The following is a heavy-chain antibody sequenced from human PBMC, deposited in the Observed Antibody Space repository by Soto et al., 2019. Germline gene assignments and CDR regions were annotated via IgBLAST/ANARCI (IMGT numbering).Heavy chain of an antibody. V-gene: IGHV3-64*04. CDR1: GFTFGSYA. Sequence: PGGSLRLSCSASGFTFGSYAMHWVRQAPGKGLEYVSAISSNGGSTYYADSVKGRFTISRDNSANTLYLQMNSLRAEDTAVYYCSRDHASGAYDFRGQGALVTVSS. J-gene: IGHJ4*02. D-gene: IGHD5-12*01. CDR2: ISSNGGST. CDR3: SRDHASGAYDF.